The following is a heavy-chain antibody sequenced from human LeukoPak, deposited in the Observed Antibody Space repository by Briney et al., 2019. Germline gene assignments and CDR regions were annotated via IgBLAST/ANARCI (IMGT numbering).Heavy chain of an antibody. J-gene: IGHJ6*02. D-gene: IGHD2-2*01. CDR1: GGTFSSYT. V-gene: IGHV1-69*04. CDR2: IIPILGIA. Sequence: SVKVSCKASGGTFSSYTISWVRQAPGQGLEWMGRIIPILGIANYAQKFQGRVTITADKSMSTAYMELSSLRSEDTAVYYCARDREYCSSTSCSHGMDVWGQGTTVTVSS. CDR3: ARDREYCSSTSCSHGMDV.